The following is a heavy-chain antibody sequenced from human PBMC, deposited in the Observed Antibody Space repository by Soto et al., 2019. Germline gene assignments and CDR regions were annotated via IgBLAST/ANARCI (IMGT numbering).Heavy chain of an antibody. J-gene: IGHJ4*02. CDR1: GFTLSSYA. CDR2: ISGSGGST. V-gene: IGHV3-23*01. CDR3: AKDLSPVYGSGSYYGYYFDY. Sequence: GASLRLSSATSGFTLSSYAMSWVRQAPGKGLEWVSAISGSGGSTYYAASVTGRFTIYTDNSRNTLYLQMNSLRAEDTAVYYCAKDLSPVYGSGSYYGYYFDYWGQGTLVTVSS. D-gene: IGHD3-10*01.